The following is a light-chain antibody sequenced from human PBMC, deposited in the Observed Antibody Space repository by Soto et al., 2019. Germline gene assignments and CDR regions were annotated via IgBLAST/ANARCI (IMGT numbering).Light chain of an antibody. V-gene: IGLV2-14*01. CDR3: SSYTTNSPVV. J-gene: IGLJ2*01. Sequence: QSALTQPASVSGSPGQSITISCTGTSSDVGAYNYVSWYQQHPGKAPKLMIYEVSNRPSGVSSRFYGSKSDNTASLTISGLQADDEADYYCSSYTTNSPVVFGGGTQLTVL. CDR2: EVS. CDR1: SSDVGAYNY.